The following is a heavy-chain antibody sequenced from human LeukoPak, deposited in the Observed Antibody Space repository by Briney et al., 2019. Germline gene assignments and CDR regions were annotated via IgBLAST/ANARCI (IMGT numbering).Heavy chain of an antibody. D-gene: IGHD5-24*01. CDR2: INSDGSGT. J-gene: IGHJ4*02. V-gene: IGHV3-74*01. Sequence: GGSLRLSCAASGFTFSTSWMHWVRQAPGKGLVWVSRINSDGSGTTYADSVKGRFTISRDNAKNTLYLQMNSLRAEDTAVYYCARVTGGYNLVDYWGQGTLVTVSS. CDR1: GFTFSTSW. CDR3: ARVTGGYNLVDY.